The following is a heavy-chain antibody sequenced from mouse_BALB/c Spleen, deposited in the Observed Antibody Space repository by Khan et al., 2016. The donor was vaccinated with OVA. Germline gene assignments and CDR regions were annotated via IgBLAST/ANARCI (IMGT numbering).Heavy chain of an antibody. CDR2: INTYTGEP. D-gene: IGHD4-1*02. CDR1: GYTFTNYG. Sequence: QIQLVQSGPELKKPGETVKISCKASGYTFTNYGMNWVKQAPGKGLKWMGWINTYTGEPTYADDFKGRSAFSLETSASTAYLQIKNLKNEDTATDFCARSNSYWYCDVWGAGTTVTVSS. CDR3: ARSNSYWYCDV. V-gene: IGHV9-3-1*01. J-gene: IGHJ1*01.